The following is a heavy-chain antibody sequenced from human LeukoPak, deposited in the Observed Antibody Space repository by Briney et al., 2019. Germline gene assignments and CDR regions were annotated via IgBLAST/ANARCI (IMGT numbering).Heavy chain of an antibody. CDR1: GGSISSSSYY. Sequence: ASETLSLTCTVSGGSISSSSYYWGWIRQPPGKGLEWIGSIYYSGSTYYNPSLKSRVTISVDTSKNQFSLKLSSVTAADTAVYYCARHPPYYYGSGSYYRAPRGYNWFDPWGQGTLVTVSS. CDR3: ARHPPYYYGSGSYYRAPRGYNWFDP. D-gene: IGHD3-10*01. CDR2: IYYSGST. V-gene: IGHV4-39*01. J-gene: IGHJ5*02.